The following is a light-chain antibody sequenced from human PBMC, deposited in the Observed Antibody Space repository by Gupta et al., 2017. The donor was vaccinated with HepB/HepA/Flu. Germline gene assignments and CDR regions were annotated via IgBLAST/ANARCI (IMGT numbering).Light chain of an antibody. J-gene: IGKJ1*01. Sequence: EIVLTQSPATLSLSPGERATLSCGASQTISNDYLAWYQQKPGLAPRLLIYDASRRATGIPARFSGSGSGTDFTLIINRLEPEDFAVYYCQQDCRSPPTFGQGTKVEIK. V-gene: IGKV3D-20*01. CDR2: DAS. CDR3: QQDCRSPPT. CDR1: QTISNDY.